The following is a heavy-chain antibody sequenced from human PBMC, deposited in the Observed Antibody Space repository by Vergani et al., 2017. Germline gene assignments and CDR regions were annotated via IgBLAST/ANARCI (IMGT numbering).Heavy chain of an antibody. J-gene: IGHJ6*03. CDR2: IDHTGRP. Sequence: QVQLQQWGGGLLKPSGTLSLTCVVNGGSFTSYHWTWIRQSPGEGLEWVGDIDHTGRPDYNPSLQSRLTMSVDKSRNQFSLTLNSVTATDTALYFCARVNTETNGHLYYYYYMEVLGQGTA. D-gene: IGHD4-11*01. CDR3: ARVNTETNGHLYYYYYMEV. CDR1: GGSFTSYH. V-gene: IGHV4-34*01.